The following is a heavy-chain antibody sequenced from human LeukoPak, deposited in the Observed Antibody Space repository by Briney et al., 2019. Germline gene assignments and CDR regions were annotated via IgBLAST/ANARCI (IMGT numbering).Heavy chain of an antibody. CDR1: GGSISDYY. Sequence: SETLSLTCTVSGGSISDYYWSWIRQPPGKGLEWIGYIYYSGSTNYNPSLKSRVTISVDTSKNQFSLKLSSVTAADTAVYYCARVVSGRYDIWGQGTMVTVSS. V-gene: IGHV4-59*01. D-gene: IGHD1-26*01. CDR3: ARVVSGRYDI. CDR2: IYYSGST. J-gene: IGHJ3*02.